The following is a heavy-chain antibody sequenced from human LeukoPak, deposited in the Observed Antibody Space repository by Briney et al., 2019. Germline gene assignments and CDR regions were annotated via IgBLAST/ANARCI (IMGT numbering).Heavy chain of an antibody. CDR3: ARTNSGYDHFDY. J-gene: IGHJ4*02. CDR2: IYYSGST. D-gene: IGHD5-12*01. CDR1: GGSISSYY. V-gene: IGHV4-59*01. Sequence: SEPLSLTCTVSGGSISSYYWSWIRQPPGRGREGIGYIYYSGSTNYNPSLKSRVTISVDTSKNQFSLKLSSVTAADTAVYYCARTNSGYDHFDYWGQGTLVTVSS.